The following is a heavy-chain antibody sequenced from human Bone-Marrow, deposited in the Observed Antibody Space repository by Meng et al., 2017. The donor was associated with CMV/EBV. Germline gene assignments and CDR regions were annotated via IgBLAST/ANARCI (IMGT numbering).Heavy chain of an antibody. V-gene: IGHV3-49*04. CDR1: GLRFGDFA. Sequence: GESLKISCAASGLRFGDFAISWVRQAPGKGLEWISLIRSKPYGGTPEYAASVRGRFTTSRDDSKSIVYLQMNTLTSEDTAVYYCTSALVLAARRQFDYWGQGTPVTVSS. D-gene: IGHD2-15*01. CDR3: TSALVLAARRQFDY. CDR2: IRSKPYGGTP. J-gene: IGHJ4*02.